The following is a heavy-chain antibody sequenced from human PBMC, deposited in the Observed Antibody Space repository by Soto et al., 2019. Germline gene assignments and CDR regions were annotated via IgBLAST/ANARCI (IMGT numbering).Heavy chain of an antibody. Sequence: PGESLKISCKGSGYSFTSYWISWVRQMPGKGLEWMGRIDPSDSYTNYSPSFQGHVTISADKSISTAYLQWSSLKASDTAMYYCARRDCSGGSCYSFYYGMDVWGQGTTVTVSS. CDR2: IDPSDSYT. V-gene: IGHV5-10-1*01. J-gene: IGHJ6*02. CDR1: GYSFTSYW. D-gene: IGHD2-15*01. CDR3: ARRDCSGGSCYSFYYGMDV.